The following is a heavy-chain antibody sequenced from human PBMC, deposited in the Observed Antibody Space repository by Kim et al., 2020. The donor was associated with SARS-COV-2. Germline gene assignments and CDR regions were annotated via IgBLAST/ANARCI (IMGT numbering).Heavy chain of an antibody. CDR3: ARLGSGDWYMDV. V-gene: IGHV3-7*01. CDR2: IKQDGSEK. J-gene: IGHJ6*03. CDR1: GFTFSFYW. Sequence: GGSLRLSCAASGFTFSFYWMSWVRQAPGKGLEWVANIKQDGSEKYYVDSVKGRFTISRDNAKNSLYLQMNSLRAEDTAVYYCARLGSGDWYMDVWGKGTTVTVSS. D-gene: IGHD3-10*01.